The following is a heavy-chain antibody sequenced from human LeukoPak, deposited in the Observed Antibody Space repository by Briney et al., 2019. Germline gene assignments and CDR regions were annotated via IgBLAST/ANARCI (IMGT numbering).Heavy chain of an antibody. Sequence: GGSLRLSCAASGFTFSSYWMNWARQAPGKGLEWVASINHNGNVNYYVDSVKGRFTISRDNAKNTLSLQMNSLRVEDTALYYCAKYSDSTGAHYFDYWGQGTLVTVSS. CDR1: GFTFSSYW. J-gene: IGHJ4*02. CDR3: AKYSDSTGAHYFDY. D-gene: IGHD2/OR15-2a*01. CDR2: INHNGNVN. V-gene: IGHV3-7*03.